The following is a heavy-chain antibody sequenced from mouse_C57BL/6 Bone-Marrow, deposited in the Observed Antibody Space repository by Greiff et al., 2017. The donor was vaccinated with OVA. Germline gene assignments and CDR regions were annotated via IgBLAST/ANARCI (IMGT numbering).Heavy chain of an antibody. CDR2: IDPENGDT. J-gene: IGHJ3*02. CDR1: GFNIKDDY. Sequence: EVQLVESGAELVRPGASVKLSCTASGFNIKDDYMHWVKQRPEQGLEWIGWIDPENGDTEYASKFQGKATITADTSSNTAYLQLSSLTSEDTAVYYCTTPTVVASRWGQGTLVTVSA. V-gene: IGHV14-4*01. CDR3: TTPTVVASR. D-gene: IGHD1-1*01.